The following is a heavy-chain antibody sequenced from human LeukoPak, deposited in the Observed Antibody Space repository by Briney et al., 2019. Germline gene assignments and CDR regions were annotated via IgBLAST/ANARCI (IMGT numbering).Heavy chain of an antibody. J-gene: IGHJ1*01. Sequence: ASVKVSCKASGYTFTGYYMHWVRQAPGQGLEWMGWINPNSGGTNYAQKFQGRVTMTRDTSISTAYMELSRLSSDDTAVYYFPGVVIVRGCQAVVEMATIIGYFQHWGQGTLVTASS. CDR2: INPNSGGT. CDR1: GYTFTGYY. V-gene: IGHV1-2*02. CDR3: PGVVIVRGCQAVVEMATIIGYFQH. D-gene: IGHD5-24*01.